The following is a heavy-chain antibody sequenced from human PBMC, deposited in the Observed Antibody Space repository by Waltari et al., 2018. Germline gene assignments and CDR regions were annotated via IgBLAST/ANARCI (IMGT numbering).Heavy chain of an antibody. CDR1: GFAFCCYA. V-gene: IGHV3-30*18. D-gene: IGHD2-2*01. CDR3: AKDYCSGTSCHLFDS. J-gene: IGHJ4*02. CDR2: ISFEGSDE. Sequence: QVQLVESGGNVVQPGRSLRLSLTASGFAFCCYALHWVRHSPGKGLDWVSLISFEGSDEYYATSVKGRFTISRDNSEDTLYLQMNSLRPEDTGIYFCAKDYCSGTSCHLFDSWGQGTLVTVSS.